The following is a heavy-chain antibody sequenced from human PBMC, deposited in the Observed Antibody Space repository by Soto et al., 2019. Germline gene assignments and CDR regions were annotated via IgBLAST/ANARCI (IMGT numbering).Heavy chain of an antibody. V-gene: IGHV4-39*01. CDR2: IYYSGST. CDR3: ARPKFDNWNYFTGFDP. D-gene: IGHD1-7*01. CDR1: GGSISSSSYY. J-gene: IGHJ5*02. Sequence: SETLSLTCTVSGGSISSSSYYWGWIRQPPGKGLEWIGSIYYSGSTYYNPSLKSRVTISVDTSKNQFSLKLSSVTAADTAVYYCARPKFDNWNYFTGFDPWGQGTLVTVSS.